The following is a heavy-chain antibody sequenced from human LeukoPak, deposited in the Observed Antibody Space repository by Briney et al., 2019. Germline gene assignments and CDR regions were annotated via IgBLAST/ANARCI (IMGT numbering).Heavy chain of an antibody. Sequence: PSETLSLTCAVYDGSFINYYWNWIRQPPGKGLEWIGEINHSGSTNYNPSLKSRVTISVDTSKNQFSLKLSSVTAADTAVYYYARGSVWYGLDYWGQGTLVTVSS. J-gene: IGHJ4*02. V-gene: IGHV4-34*01. CDR3: ARGSVWYGLDY. CDR2: INHSGST. D-gene: IGHD6-19*01. CDR1: DGSFINYY.